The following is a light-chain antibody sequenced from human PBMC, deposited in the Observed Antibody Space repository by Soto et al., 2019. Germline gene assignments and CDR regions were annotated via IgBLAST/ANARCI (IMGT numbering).Light chain of an antibody. CDR2: GAS. J-gene: IGKJ5*01. V-gene: IGKV3-20*01. Sequence: EIVLTESPGTLSLSPGERATLSCRSSQSVSSSYVAWYQQKPGQAPRLLTYGASSRATGIPDRLSGSVSGTDFTLTISRLEPEDFAVYYCQQYGSSPLTFGQGTRPEI. CDR1: QSVSSSY. CDR3: QQYGSSPLT.